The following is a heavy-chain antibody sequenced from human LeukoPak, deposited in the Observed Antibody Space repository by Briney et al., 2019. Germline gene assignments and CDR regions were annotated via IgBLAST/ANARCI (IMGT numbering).Heavy chain of an antibody. J-gene: IGHJ4*02. CDR3: ARHYGP. CDR1: GGSISTSAYY. CDR2: IYYSGNT. Sequence: SETLSLTCIVSGGSISTSAYYWGWLRQPPGEGLQWIGSIYYSGNTYYNSSLMSRVTISVDTSTSQFSLRLSSVAAADTAVYYCARHYGPWGQGTLVTVSS. V-gene: IGHV4-39*01. D-gene: IGHD3-10*01.